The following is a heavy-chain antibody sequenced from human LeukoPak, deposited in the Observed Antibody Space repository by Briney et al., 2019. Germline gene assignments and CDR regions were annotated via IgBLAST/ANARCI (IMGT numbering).Heavy chain of an antibody. CDR3: ARDGPTTSGTDYYGMDV. CDR1: GFTVSSNY. Sequence: PGGSLRLSCAASGFTVSSNYMSWVRQAPGKGLEWVSVIYSGGSTYYADSVKGRFTISRDNSKNTLYLQMNSLRAEDTAVYYCARDGPTTSGTDYYGMDVWGQGTTVTVSS. D-gene: IGHD1-1*01. CDR2: IYSGGST. J-gene: IGHJ6*02. V-gene: IGHV3-66*01.